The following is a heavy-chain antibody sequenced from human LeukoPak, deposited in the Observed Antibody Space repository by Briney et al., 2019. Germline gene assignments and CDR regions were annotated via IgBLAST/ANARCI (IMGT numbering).Heavy chain of an antibody. V-gene: IGHV1-18*01. D-gene: IGHD2-21*02. CDR1: GYTFTSFG. CDR3: ARDNALVLTLDY. Sequence: GASVKVSCKTSGYTFTSFGLSWVRQAPGQGLEWMGWISTYSGETNYAQKPQGRVTMTTDTSTSTAYMELRSLRSDDTAIYYCARDNALVLTLDYWGQGTLVTVSS. CDR2: ISTYSGET. J-gene: IGHJ4*02.